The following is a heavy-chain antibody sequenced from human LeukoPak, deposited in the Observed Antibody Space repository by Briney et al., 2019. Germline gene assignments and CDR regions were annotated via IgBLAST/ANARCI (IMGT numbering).Heavy chain of an antibody. CDR3: ARVHSSSWYVNYYYYMDV. J-gene: IGHJ6*03. Sequence: GASVKVSCKASGYTFTSYDINWVRQATGQGLEWMGWMNPNGGNTGYAQKFQGRVTITRNTSISTAYMELSSLRSEDTAVYYCARVHSSSWYVNYYYYMDVWGKGTTVTVSS. D-gene: IGHD6-13*01. CDR1: GYTFTSYD. CDR2: MNPNGGNT. V-gene: IGHV1-8*03.